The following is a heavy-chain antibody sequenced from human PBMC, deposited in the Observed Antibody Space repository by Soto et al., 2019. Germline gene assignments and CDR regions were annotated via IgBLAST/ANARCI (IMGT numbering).Heavy chain of an antibody. Sequence: QVQLVESGGGVVQPGRSLRLSCAASGFTFSRYAMHWVRQAPGKGLEWVAVISYDGSNKYYADSVKGRFTISRDNSKNTLYLQMNSLRAEDTAVYYCAREGGGQVAQDYWGQGTLVTVSS. CDR3: AREGGGQVAQDY. CDR2: ISYDGSNK. CDR1: GFTFSRYA. J-gene: IGHJ4*02. V-gene: IGHV3-30-3*01. D-gene: IGHD3-16*01.